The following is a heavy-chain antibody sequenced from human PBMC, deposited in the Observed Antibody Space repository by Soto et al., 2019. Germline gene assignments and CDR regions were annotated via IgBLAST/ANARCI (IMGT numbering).Heavy chain of an antibody. D-gene: IGHD6-19*01. J-gene: IGHJ4*02. CDR3: AITSQFSSGWYAFDY. CDR2: INPNSGGT. CDR1: GYTFTSYG. V-gene: IGHV1-2*02. Sequence: ASVKVSCKASGYTFTSYGISWVRQAPGQGLEWMGWINPNSGGTNYAQNFQGRVTMTRDTSISTAYMELRRLRSDDTAVYYCAITSQFSSGWYAFDYWGQGTLVTVSS.